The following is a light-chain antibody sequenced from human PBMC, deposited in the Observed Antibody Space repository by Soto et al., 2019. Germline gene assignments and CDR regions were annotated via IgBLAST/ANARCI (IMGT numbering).Light chain of an antibody. CDR2: GNS. V-gene: IGLV1-40*01. CDR1: SSNIGAGYD. CDR3: AAWDDSLSGQEV. Sequence: QSALTQPPSVSGAPGQRVTISCTGSSSNIGAGYDVHWYQQLPGTAPKLLIYGNSNRPSGVPDRFSGSKSGTSASLAISGLRSEDEADYYCAAWDDSLSGQEVFGTGTKVTVL. J-gene: IGLJ1*01.